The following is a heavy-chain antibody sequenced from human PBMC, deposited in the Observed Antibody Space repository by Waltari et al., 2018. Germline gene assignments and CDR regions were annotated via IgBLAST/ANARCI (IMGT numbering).Heavy chain of an antibody. CDR3: ARDRGYQDY. Sequence: QVQLQESGPGRVKPSETLSLTCTVPGGSISSYNWSWIRQPPGKGLEWIGYIYSSGSTNYNPSLKSRVIISVDTSKNQFSLKVRSMTAADTAVYYCARDRGYQDYWGQGTLVTVSS. V-gene: IGHV4-59*01. CDR1: GGSISSYN. D-gene: IGHD3-10*01. CDR2: IYSSGST. J-gene: IGHJ4*02.